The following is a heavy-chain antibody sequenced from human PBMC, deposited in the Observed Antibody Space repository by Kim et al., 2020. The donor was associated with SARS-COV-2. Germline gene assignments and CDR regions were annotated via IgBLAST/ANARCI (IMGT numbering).Heavy chain of an antibody. Sequence: GGSLRLSCAASGFTFSSYAMSWVRQAPGKGLEWVSAISGSGGSTYYADSVKGRFTISRDNSKNTLYLQMNSLRAEDTAVYYCANHLMRRSLFDYWGQGTLVTVSS. V-gene: IGHV3-23*01. CDR1: GFTFSSYA. J-gene: IGHJ4*02. CDR2: ISGSGGST. CDR3: ANHLMRRSLFDY. D-gene: IGHD3-16*01.